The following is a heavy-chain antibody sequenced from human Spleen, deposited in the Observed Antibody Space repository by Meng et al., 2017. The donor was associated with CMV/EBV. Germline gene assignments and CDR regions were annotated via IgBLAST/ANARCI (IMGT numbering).Heavy chain of an antibody. D-gene: IGHD3-3*01. V-gene: IGHV3-30*02. Sequence: GESLKISCAASGFPFSTYGLHWVRQAPGKGLEWVAFIRYDGSQKYYVHSVKGRFTISRDNSKKTLYLQMNSLRAEDTAVYYCAKDIREADVSIFGVVIIPGYGMDVWGRGTTVTVSS. CDR1: GFPFSTYG. J-gene: IGHJ6*02. CDR2: IRYDGSQK. CDR3: AKDIREADVSIFGVVIIPGYGMDV.